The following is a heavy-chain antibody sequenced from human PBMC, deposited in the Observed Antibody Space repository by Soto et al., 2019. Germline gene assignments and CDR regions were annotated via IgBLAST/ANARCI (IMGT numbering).Heavy chain of an antibody. D-gene: IGHD3-22*01. V-gene: IGHV4-39*07. CDR3: ARGGYYYDSSGYYFADY. CDR2: INHSGST. Sequence: PSETLSLTCTVSGGSISSGGYYWSWIRQPPGKGLEWIGEINHSGSTNYNPSLKSRVTISVDTSKNQFSLKLSSVTAADTAVYYCARGGYYYDSSGYYFADYWGQGTLVTVSS. J-gene: IGHJ4*02. CDR1: GGSISSGGYY.